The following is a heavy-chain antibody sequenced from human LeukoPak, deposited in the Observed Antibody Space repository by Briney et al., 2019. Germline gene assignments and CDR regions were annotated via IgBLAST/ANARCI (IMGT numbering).Heavy chain of an antibody. CDR1: GGSFSDYY. D-gene: IGHD2-2*01. J-gene: IGHJ3*02. V-gene: IGHV4-34*01. Sequence: SETLSLTCAVYGGSFSDYYWSWIRQPPGKGLEWIGEINHSGSTNFNPSLKSRVTISVDTSKNQFSLKLSSVTAADTAVYYCARAGGFIVVVPAAHAFDIWGQGTMVTVSS. CDR2: INHSGST. CDR3: ARAGGFIVVVPAAHAFDI.